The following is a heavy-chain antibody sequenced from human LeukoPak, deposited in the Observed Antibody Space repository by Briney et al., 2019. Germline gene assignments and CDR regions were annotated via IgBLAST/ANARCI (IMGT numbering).Heavy chain of an antibody. Sequence: GASVKVSCKASGYTFTGYYMHWVRQPPGQGLEWVGIIYTSGGSTSYAQKLHGRVTMTTDTSTSTAYMELRSLRSDDTAVYYCARDSGKDHPRFYDFWSGYQQSYYYYYMDVWGKGTTVTVSS. J-gene: IGHJ6*03. CDR3: ARDSGKDHPRFYDFWSGYQQSYYYYYMDV. D-gene: IGHD3-3*01. CDR1: GYTFTGYY. V-gene: IGHV1-46*01. CDR2: IYTSGGST.